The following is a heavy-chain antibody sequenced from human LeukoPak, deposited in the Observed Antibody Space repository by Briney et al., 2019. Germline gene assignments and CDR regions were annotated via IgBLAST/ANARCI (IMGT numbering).Heavy chain of an antibody. CDR2: INSDGSIT. D-gene: IGHD5-18*01. J-gene: IGHJ4*02. CDR3: ARGELWLDY. V-gene: IGHV3-74*01. CDR1: GFTFSSYS. Sequence: PGGSLRLSCAASGFTFSSYSMNWVRQAPGKGLVWVSRINSDGSITRHADSVKGRFTISRDNAKNTLYLQMNSLRAEDTAVYYCARGELWLDYWGQGTLVTVSS.